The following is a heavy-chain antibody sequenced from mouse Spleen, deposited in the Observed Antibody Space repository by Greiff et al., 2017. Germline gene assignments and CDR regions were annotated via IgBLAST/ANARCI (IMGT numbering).Heavy chain of an antibody. J-gene: IGHJ3*01. V-gene: IGHV1-52*01. Sequence: QVQLQQPGAELVRPGSSAKLSCKASGYTFTSYWMHWVKQRPIQGLEWIGNIDPSDSETHYNQKFKDKATLTVDKSSSTAYMQLSSLTSEDSAVYYCARSGYYGSSAWFAYWGQGTLVTVSA. CDR2: IDPSDSET. CDR3: ARSGYYGSSAWFAY. D-gene: IGHD1-1*01. CDR1: GYTFTSYW.